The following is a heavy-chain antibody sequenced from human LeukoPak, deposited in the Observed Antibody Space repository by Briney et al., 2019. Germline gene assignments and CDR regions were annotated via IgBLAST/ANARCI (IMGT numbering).Heavy chain of an antibody. V-gene: IGHV4-4*07. D-gene: IGHD1-26*01. J-gene: IGHJ4*02. Sequence: PSETLSLTCSVSTGSINSYFWGWVRQPAGKRLEWIGRIYTTGTTNYSPSLKSRLSMSVDTSKNQFSLRLTSVTAADTAVYYCGRQGYTASYYFLDYWSQGALVTVSS. CDR1: TGSINSYF. CDR2: IYTTGTT. CDR3: GRQGYTASYYFLDY.